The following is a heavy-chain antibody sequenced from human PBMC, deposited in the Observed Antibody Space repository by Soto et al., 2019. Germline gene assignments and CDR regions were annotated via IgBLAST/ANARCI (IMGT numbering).Heavy chain of an antibody. V-gene: IGHV1-69*06. Sequence: QVQLVQSGAEVKRPGSSVKVSCKASGGTLSNYVIKWMRQAPGQGLEWVGGIIPLSGTAKYAQKFQGRVTLTADKFTSTAYMELRTLRSEDTALYYSAREGFSGSYLPPRGQGILVTVSS. CDR3: AREGFSGSYLPP. CDR2: IIPLSGTA. CDR1: GGTLSNYV. J-gene: IGHJ5*02. D-gene: IGHD1-26*01.